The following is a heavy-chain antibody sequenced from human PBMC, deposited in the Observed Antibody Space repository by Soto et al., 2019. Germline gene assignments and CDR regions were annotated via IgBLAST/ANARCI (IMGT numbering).Heavy chain of an antibody. CDR2: ICYDESNI. CDR3: SRDVIPAKGVGLYALHX. D-gene: IGHD3-16*02. CDR1: GFTFSSYG. Sequence: GGSLRLSFAASGFTFSSYGMHWVRQAPGKGLDWVSFICYDESNIYYAYSVKVRFTISRDNSKNTLFLQMNSLRAEDTAVYYCSRDVIPAKGVGLYALHXWGQVTKVTVSX. J-gene: IGHJ4*02. V-gene: IGHV3-33*01.